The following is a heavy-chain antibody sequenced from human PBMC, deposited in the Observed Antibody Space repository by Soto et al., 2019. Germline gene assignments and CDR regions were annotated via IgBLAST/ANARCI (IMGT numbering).Heavy chain of an antibody. D-gene: IGHD3-3*01. Sequence: PSETLSLTCTVSGGSISSGGYYWSWIRQHPGKGLEWIGYIYYSGSTYYNPSLKSRVTISVDTSKNQFSLKLSSVTAADTAVYYCARYYDFWSGYLTYWGQGTLVTVSS. CDR3: ARYYDFWSGYLTY. V-gene: IGHV4-61*08. CDR1: GGSISSGGYY. CDR2: IYYSGST. J-gene: IGHJ4*02.